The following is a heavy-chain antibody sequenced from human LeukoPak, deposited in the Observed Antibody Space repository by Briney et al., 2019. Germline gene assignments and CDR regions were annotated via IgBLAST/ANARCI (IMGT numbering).Heavy chain of an antibody. J-gene: IGHJ4*02. V-gene: IGHV3-15*01. CDR3: ATYRWYSDY. CDR1: GITFSNAW. D-gene: IGHD1-1*01. Sequence: PGGSLRLSCAASGITFSNAWMSWVRQAPGKGLEWVGRIKSKSDGETTDYAAPVKGRFTISRDDSKNTLYLQMNSLQTEDTAMYYSATYRWYSDYWGQGVLVTVSS. CDR2: IKSKSDGETT.